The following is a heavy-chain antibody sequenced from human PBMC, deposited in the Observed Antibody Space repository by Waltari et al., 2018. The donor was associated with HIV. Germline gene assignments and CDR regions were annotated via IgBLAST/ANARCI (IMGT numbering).Heavy chain of an antibody. CDR1: GVTFSSYA. J-gene: IGHJ6*02. CDR3: ASSAAGSGSYSPYYYYGMDV. Sequence: QVQLVQSGAEVKKPGSSVKVSCKASGVTFSSYASSWVRQAPGHWLEWMGGIIPVWGTANYAQKVQGRVTITADESTSTAYMELSSLRSEDTAVYYCASSAAGSGSYSPYYYYGMDVWGQGTTVTVSS. V-gene: IGHV1-69*13. D-gene: IGHD3-10*01. CDR2: IIPVWGTA.